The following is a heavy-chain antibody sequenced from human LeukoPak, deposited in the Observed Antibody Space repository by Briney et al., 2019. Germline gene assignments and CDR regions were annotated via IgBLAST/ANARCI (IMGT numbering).Heavy chain of an antibody. J-gene: IGHJ4*02. CDR2: IYHSGST. CDR3: ARGNGMATTSFDY. Sequence: SQTLSLTCTVSGGSISSGGYYWSWIRQPPGKGLEWIGYIYHSGSTYYNPSLKSRVTISVDRSKNQFSLKLSSVTAADTAVYYCARGNGMATTSFDYWGQGTLVTVSS. V-gene: IGHV4-30-2*01. D-gene: IGHD5-24*01. CDR1: GGSISSGGYY.